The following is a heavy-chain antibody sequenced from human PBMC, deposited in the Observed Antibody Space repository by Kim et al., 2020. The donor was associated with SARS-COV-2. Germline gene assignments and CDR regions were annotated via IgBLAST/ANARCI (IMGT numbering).Heavy chain of an antibody. Sequence: GGSLRLSCTASGFIFKNYMMGWVRQAPGKGLEWVANIYADGSEKYYVDSVKGRVTISRDNAKNSLYLQMNSLRGEDTAVYYCARENNYRVDAWGQGTTGT. CDR3: ARENNYRVDA. CDR2: IYADGSEK. J-gene: IGHJ6*02. V-gene: IGHV3-7*01. CDR1: GFIFKNYM.